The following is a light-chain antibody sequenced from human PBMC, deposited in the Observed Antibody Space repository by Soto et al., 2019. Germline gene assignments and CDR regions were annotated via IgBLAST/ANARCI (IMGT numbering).Light chain of an antibody. CDR3: QQHSHWPPLT. J-gene: IGKJ1*01. V-gene: IGKV3-11*01. Sequence: EVVLTQSPATLSLSPGERATLSCRASQNVRKFLDWYQQKPGQAPRLLIYGASNRATGIPAGFSGSGSGTDVSLTISSLEHEDVSVYYCQQHSHWPPLTFGQGTRVEIK. CDR1: QNVRKF. CDR2: GAS.